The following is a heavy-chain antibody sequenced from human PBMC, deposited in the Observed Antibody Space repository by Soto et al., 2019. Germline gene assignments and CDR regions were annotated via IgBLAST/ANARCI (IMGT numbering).Heavy chain of an antibody. CDR2: IYWDGDD. V-gene: IGHV2-5*02. CDR3: ARQPSGGRYFDY. J-gene: IGHJ4*02. CDR1: GFSVSTRGVG. D-gene: IGHD3-10*01. Sequence: QITLKESGPTLVKPTQTLTMTCTVSGFSVSTRGVGVGWIRQPPGKALEWVALIYWDGDDRYSPSRKSRLTITKDTAQNLVVLTMTNMDPADSATYYCARQPSGGRYFDYGGQGSLVTVSS.